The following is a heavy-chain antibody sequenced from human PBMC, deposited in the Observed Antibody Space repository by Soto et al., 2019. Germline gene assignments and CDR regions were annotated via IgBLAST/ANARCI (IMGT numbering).Heavy chain of an antibody. J-gene: IGHJ5*02. CDR3: ARLVVVVAATHPWFAP. CDR1: GGSISSGDYY. D-gene: IGHD2-15*01. CDR2: IYYSGST. V-gene: IGHV4-30-4*01. Sequence: SETLSLTCTVSGGSISSGDYYWIWIRQPPGKGLEWIGYIYYSGSTYYNPSLKSRVTISVDTSKNQFSLKLSSVTAADTAVYYCARLVVVVAATHPWFAPWGQGTLVTVSS.